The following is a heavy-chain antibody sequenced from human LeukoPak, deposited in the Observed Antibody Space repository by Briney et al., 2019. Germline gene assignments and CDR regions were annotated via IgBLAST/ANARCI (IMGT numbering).Heavy chain of an antibody. CDR3: ARAPDGYINGDFDY. CDR1: GGTFSSYA. Sequence: SVTVSCTASGGTFSSYAISWVRQAPGQGLEWMGGIIPIFGTANYAQKFQGRVTITADESTSTAYMELSSLRSEDTAVYYWARAPDGYINGDFDYWGQGTLVTVSS. CDR2: IIPIFGTA. V-gene: IGHV1-69*13. J-gene: IGHJ4*02. D-gene: IGHD5-24*01.